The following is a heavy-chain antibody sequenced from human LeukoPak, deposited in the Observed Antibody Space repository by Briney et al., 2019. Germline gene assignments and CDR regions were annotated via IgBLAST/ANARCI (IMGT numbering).Heavy chain of an antibody. Sequence: GGSLRLSCAVSGITLSNYGMSWARQAPGKGLEWVAGISDSGGRTNYADSVKGRFTISRDNPKNTLYLQMNSLRTEDTAVYFCAKRGVVIRVILVGFHKEAYYFDSWGQGALVTVSS. V-gene: IGHV3-23*01. CDR2: ISDSGGRT. D-gene: IGHD3-22*01. CDR3: AKRGVVIRVILVGFHKEAYYFDS. J-gene: IGHJ4*02. CDR1: GITLSNYG.